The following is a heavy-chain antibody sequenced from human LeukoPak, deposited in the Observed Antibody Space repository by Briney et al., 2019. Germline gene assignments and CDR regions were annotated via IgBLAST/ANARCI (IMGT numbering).Heavy chain of an antibody. CDR1: GFTFSNYA. CDR2: ISGSGGST. D-gene: IGHD2-15*01. Sequence: GGSLRLSCEGSGFTFSNYAMNWVRQAPGKGLEWVSGISGSGGSTYYADSVKGRFTISRDNSKNTLYLQMNSLRAEDTAVYYCARDGGSPYWGQGTLVTVSS. V-gene: IGHV3-23*01. CDR3: ARDGGSPY. J-gene: IGHJ4*02.